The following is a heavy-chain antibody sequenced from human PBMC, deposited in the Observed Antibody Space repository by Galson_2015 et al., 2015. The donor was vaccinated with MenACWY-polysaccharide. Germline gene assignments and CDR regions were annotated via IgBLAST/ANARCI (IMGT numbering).Heavy chain of an antibody. J-gene: IGHJ5*02. CDR2: IHSRGST. D-gene: IGHD5-12*01. CDR1: GGSISTGSSY. V-gene: IGHV4-61*02. Sequence: TLSLTCSVSGGSISTGSSYWSWIRQPAGKGLEWIGRIHSRGSTDYSPSFKSRVIISTDTSRNQLSLKLSSVTAADTAVYYCARSLGYSDSAFDNGRDVDRRFDPWGQGTLVTVSS. CDR3: ARSLGYSDSAFDNGRDVDRRFDP.